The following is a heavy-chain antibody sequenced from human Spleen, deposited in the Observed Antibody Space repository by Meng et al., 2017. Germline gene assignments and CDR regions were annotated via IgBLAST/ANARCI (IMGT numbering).Heavy chain of an antibody. Sequence: GESLKISCAASGFTFSAYAMHWVRQAPGKGLEWVSVISGSGGSGYYADSVKGRFTISRDNSKNTLYLQMNSLRAEDTAIYYCARHDWFDPWGQGTLVTVSS. CDR3: ARHDWFDP. CDR2: ISGSGGSG. V-gene: IGHV3-23*01. CDR1: GFTFSAYA. J-gene: IGHJ5*02.